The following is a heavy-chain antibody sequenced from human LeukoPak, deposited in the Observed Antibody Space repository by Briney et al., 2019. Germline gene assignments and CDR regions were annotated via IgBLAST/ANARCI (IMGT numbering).Heavy chain of an antibody. J-gene: IGHJ4*02. CDR1: GGSISSYY. V-gene: IGHV4-59*01. Sequence: PSETLSLTCTVSGGSISSYYWSWIRQPPGKGLEWIGYIYYSGSTNYNPSLKSRVTISVDTSKNQFSLKLSSVTAADTAVYYCARELTYGSGSYLLGYWGQGTLVTVSS. CDR2: IYYSGST. D-gene: IGHD3-10*01. CDR3: ARELTYGSGSYLLGY.